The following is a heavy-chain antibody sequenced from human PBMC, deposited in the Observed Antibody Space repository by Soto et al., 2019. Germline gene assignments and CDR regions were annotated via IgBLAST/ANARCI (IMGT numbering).Heavy chain of an antibody. D-gene: IGHD6-25*01. V-gene: IGHV3-64D*06. Sequence: SLILSCSASGFTLSSYPMPWVRQAPGKGLEYVSATSSNGGSTYYADSVKGRFTISRDNSKNTLYLQMSSLRAEDTAVYYCVKDRGSGNDYWGQGTLVTVSS. CDR3: VKDRGSGNDY. CDR2: TSSNGGST. CDR1: GFTLSSYP. J-gene: IGHJ4*02.